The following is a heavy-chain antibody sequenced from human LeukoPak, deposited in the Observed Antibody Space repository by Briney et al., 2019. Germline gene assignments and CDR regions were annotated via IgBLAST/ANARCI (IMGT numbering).Heavy chain of an antibody. V-gene: IGHV4-34*01. CDR2: INHSGST. J-gene: IGHJ3*01. D-gene: IGHD3-22*01. CDR1: GGSFSGYY. CDR3: AREVHYYDSSGYYGV. Sequence: SETLSLTCAVYGGSFSGYYWSWIRQPPGRGLEWIGEINHSGSTNYNPSLKSRVTISVDTSKNQFSLKLSSVTAADTAVYYCAREVHYYDSSGYYGVWGQGTMVTVSS.